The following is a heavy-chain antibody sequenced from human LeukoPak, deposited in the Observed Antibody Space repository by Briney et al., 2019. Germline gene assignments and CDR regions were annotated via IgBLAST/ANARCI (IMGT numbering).Heavy chain of an antibody. Sequence: ASVKVSCKASGGTFSSYAISWVRQAPGQGLEWMGGIIPIFGTANYAQKFQGRVTITADESTSTAYMELSSLRSEDTAVYYCARGRSGWYGYWFDPWGQGTLVTVSS. J-gene: IGHJ5*02. D-gene: IGHD6-19*01. CDR3: ARGRSGWYGYWFDP. V-gene: IGHV1-69*13. CDR1: GGTFSSYA. CDR2: IIPIFGTA.